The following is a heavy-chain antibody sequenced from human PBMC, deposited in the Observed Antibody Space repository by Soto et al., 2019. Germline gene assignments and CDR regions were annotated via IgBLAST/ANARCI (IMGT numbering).Heavy chain of an antibody. D-gene: IGHD6-19*01. J-gene: IGHJ4*02. CDR3: AKDIVAVASTSDY. CDR1: GFTFSSYA. CDR2: SSGSGGRT. Sequence: PGGSLRLSCAATGFTFSSYAMSWVRQAQGKGLEGGSASSGSGGRTYYADSGKGRFTIPRDNSKNTLDLQMNSLRAEDSAVYYCAKDIVAVASTSDYWGQGTLVTVSS. V-gene: IGHV3-23*01.